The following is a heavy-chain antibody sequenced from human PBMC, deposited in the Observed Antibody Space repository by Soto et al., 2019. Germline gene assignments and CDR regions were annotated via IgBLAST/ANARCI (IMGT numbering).Heavy chain of an antibody. CDR1: GFTFSSYD. CDR3: VGRVSGNYAY. D-gene: IGHD1-7*01. Sequence: EVQLAESGGGMVQPGGSLRLSCVASGFTFSSYDMHWVRQAPGKGLEYVSSISSNGGTTYYGNSVKGRFTISRDNSQNTLYPQMGRLRAEDMAVCCCVGRVSGNYAYWGQGTLVPVSS. V-gene: IGHV3-64*01. J-gene: IGHJ4*02. CDR2: ISSNGGTT.